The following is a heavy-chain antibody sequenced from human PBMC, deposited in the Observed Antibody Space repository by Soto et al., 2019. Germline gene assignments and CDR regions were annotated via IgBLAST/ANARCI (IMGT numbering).Heavy chain of an antibody. D-gene: IGHD3-22*01. Sequence: GGSLRLSCAASGFSFSDYSMNWVRQAPGRGLEWVSYISSSSFTIHYADSVEGRFAISRDNAKNSLYLQMNSLRAEDTAVYYCARDLITMIVVVTQPYYYGMDVWGQGTTVTVSS. J-gene: IGHJ6*02. CDR2: ISSSSFTI. V-gene: IGHV3-48*01. CDR3: ARDLITMIVVVTQPYYYGMDV. CDR1: GFSFSDYS.